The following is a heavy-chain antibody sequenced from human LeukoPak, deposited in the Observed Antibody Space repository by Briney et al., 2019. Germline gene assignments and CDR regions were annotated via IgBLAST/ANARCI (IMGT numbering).Heavy chain of an antibody. CDR3: AKGSGSSGRGIDY. CDR1: GFTFSSYA. Sequence: PGGSLRLSCAASGFTFSSYAMSWVRQAPGKGLEWVSSISGSGGSTYYADSVKGRFTISRDNSKNTLYLQMNSLRAEDTAVYYCAKGSGSSGRGIDYWGQGTLVTVSS. CDR2: ISGSGGST. V-gene: IGHV3-23*01. D-gene: IGHD1-26*01. J-gene: IGHJ4*02.